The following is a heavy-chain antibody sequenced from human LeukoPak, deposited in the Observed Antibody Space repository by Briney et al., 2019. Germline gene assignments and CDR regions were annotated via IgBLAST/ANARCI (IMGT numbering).Heavy chain of an antibody. CDR1: GGSISSSSYY. Sequence: SETLSLTCTVSGGSISSSSYYWGWIRQPPGKGLEWIGSIYYSGSTYYNPSLKSRVTISVDTSKNQFSLKLSSVTAADTAVYYCARHRRWVLWFGELFNNWFDPWGQGTLVTVSS. CDR3: ARHRRWVLWFGELFNNWFDP. V-gene: IGHV4-39*01. J-gene: IGHJ5*02. D-gene: IGHD3-10*01. CDR2: IYYSGST.